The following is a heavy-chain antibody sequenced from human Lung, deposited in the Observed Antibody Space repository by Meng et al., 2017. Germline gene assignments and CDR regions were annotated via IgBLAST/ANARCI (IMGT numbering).Heavy chain of an antibody. V-gene: IGHV2-5*02. D-gene: IGHD3-10*01. CDR2: IYWDDDK. Sequence: SRTTLANPTRTLTLTCTFAGFSLSTGGVGLGWIRQAPGKALEWLALIYWDDDKRYSPSLKSRLTITKDTSKNQVVLTMTNMDPVDTATYYCAHSPSTYGSGSYIFDYWGQGTLVTVSS. J-gene: IGHJ4*02. CDR1: GFSLSTGGVG. CDR3: AHSPSTYGSGSYIFDY.